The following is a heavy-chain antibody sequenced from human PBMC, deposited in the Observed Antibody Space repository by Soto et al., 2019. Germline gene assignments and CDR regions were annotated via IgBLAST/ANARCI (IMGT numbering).Heavy chain of an antibody. Sequence: QVQLVQSGPEVKKPGASVKVSCKASGYRFTTYGISWVRQAPGQGLEWMGCISGYNGHTRYAQKIQGRATRATATSTSTVYMELGSLRSVDSALYYWVSDSPFLGVVTLKDWGQGTRVNVSS. J-gene: IGHJ4*02. V-gene: IGHV1-18*01. CDR1: GYRFTTYG. CDR3: VSDSPFLGVVTLKD. CDR2: ISGYNGHT. D-gene: IGHD3-3*01.